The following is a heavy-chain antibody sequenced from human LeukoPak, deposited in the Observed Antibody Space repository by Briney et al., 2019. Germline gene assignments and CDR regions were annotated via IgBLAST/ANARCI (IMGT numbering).Heavy chain of an antibody. CDR3: AKDGRIAARPGYFQH. D-gene: IGHD6-6*01. CDR1: GFTFSSYA. V-gene: IGHV3-30-3*01. J-gene: IGHJ1*01. Sequence: GRSLRLSCAASGFTFSSYAMHWVRQAPGKGLEWVAVISYDGSNKYYADSVKGRFTISRDNSKNTLYLQMNSLRAEDTAVYYCAKDGRIAARPGYFQHWGQGTLVTVSS. CDR2: ISYDGSNK.